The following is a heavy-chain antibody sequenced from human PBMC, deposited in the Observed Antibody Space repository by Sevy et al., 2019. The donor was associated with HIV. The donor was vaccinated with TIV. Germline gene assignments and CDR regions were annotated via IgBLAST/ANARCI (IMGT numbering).Heavy chain of an antibody. CDR3: AREGCTKPHDY. CDR2: LSFGCGEI. D-gene: IGHD2-8*01. V-gene: IGHV3-23*01. CDR1: GFTFSKYS. J-gene: IGHJ4*02. Sequence: GGSLRLSCAASGFTFSKYSMSWVRQPPGKGLEWVSTLSFGCGEINHADSVKARFTISRDNSKNSLYLQMNNLRAEDTAVYYCAREGCTKPHDYWGQGTLFTVSS.